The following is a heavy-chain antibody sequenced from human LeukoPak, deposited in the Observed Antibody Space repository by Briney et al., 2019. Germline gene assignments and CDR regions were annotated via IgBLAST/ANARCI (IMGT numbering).Heavy chain of an antibody. CDR1: GFPFSAYS. CDR2: ISGSSSYV. V-gene: IGHV3-21*01. CDR3: AKAHYDPSGYSYYFDY. J-gene: IGHJ4*02. Sequence: GGSLRLSCAASGFPFSAYSMNWVRQAPGKGLEWVSSISGSSSYVYYADSVKGRFTISRDNAKDSLYLHMNSLRAEDTAVYYCAKAHYDPSGYSYYFDYWGQGTLVTVSS. D-gene: IGHD3-22*01.